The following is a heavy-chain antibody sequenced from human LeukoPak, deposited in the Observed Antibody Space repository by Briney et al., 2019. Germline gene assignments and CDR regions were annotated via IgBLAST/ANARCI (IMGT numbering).Heavy chain of an antibody. V-gene: IGHV3-23*01. CDR2: ISGSGGST. Sequence: GGSLRLSCAASGFTFSSYAMSWVRQAPGKGLEWVSAISGSGGSTYYADSVKGRFTISRDNSKNTLYLQMNSLRAEDTAVYYCARPVGVTNGYDYWGQGTLVTVSS. J-gene: IGHJ4*02. D-gene: IGHD4-17*01. CDR1: GFTFSSYA. CDR3: ARPVGVTNGYDY.